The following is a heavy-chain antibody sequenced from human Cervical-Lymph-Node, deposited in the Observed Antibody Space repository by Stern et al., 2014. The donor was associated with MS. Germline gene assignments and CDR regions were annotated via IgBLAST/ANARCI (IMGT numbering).Heavy chain of an antibody. V-gene: IGHV3-30*18. CDR1: GFSFSDYG. J-gene: IGHJ4*02. CDR2: ISYDGVHK. D-gene: IGHD4-23*01. CDR3: AKDLGGNAFDY. Sequence: VHLVESGGGVVQPGRSLRLSCAASGFSFSDYGIHWVRKAPGKALEWVAVISYDGVHKYYADSVKGRVTISRDNSKNTLYLQMNRLRSDDTAVYYCAKDLGGNAFDYWGQGTLVIVSS.